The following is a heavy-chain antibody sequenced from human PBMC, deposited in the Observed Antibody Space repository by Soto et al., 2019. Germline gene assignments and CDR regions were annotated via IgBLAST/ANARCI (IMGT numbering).Heavy chain of an antibody. V-gene: IGHV3-7*01. CDR2: IKQDGSEK. D-gene: IGHD2-15*01. CDR1: GFTFSSYW. CDR3: ARRGGYCSGGSCYLANNFYY. J-gene: IGHJ4*02. Sequence: EVQLVESGGGLVQPGGSLRLSCAASGFTFSSYWMSWVRQAPGKGLEWVANIKQDGSEKYYVDSEKGRFTIPRDNAKNSLYLQMNRLRAEDTAVYYCARRGGYCSGGSCYLANNFYYWGQGTLVTVSS.